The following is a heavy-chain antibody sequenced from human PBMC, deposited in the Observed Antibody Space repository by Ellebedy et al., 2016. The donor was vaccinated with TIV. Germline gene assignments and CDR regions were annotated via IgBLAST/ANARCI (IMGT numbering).Heavy chain of an antibody. J-gene: IGHJ4*02. CDR2: INPRSGDT. CDR1: GYTFTGYY. D-gene: IGHD6-19*01. CDR3: ARAGTGWFELPH. V-gene: IGHV1-2*02. Sequence: ASVMVSCKASGYTFTGYYIHWVRQAPGQGLEWMGWINPRSGDTTYALEYQARVTMTSDTSTTSVYLELNGLKYDDTAVYFCARAGTGWFELPHWGQGTLVIVSS.